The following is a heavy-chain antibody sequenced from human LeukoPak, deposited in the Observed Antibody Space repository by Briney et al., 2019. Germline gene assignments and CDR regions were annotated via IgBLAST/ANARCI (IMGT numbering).Heavy chain of an antibody. CDR2: IWYDGSNR. CDR1: GFIFSYYG. CDR3: AIDPLGALSYFDY. V-gene: IGHV3-33*01. D-gene: IGHD3-16*01. Sequence: PGGSLTLSCAASGFIFSYYGMQWVRQAPGKGLEWVAVIWYDGSNRCYADSLKGRFTMSRDNSKNTLYLQMNSLTADDTAVYYYAIDPLGALSYFDYWGQGTLVTVSS. J-gene: IGHJ4*02.